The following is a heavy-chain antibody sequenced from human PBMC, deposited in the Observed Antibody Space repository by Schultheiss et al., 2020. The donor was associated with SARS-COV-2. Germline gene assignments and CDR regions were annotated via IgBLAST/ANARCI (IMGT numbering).Heavy chain of an antibody. CDR3: ARHSGYSYGPIDY. J-gene: IGHJ4*02. D-gene: IGHD5-18*01. V-gene: IGHV4-61*10. CDR2: IYYSGST. CDR1: GGSVSSGSYY. Sequence: SETLSLTCTVSGGSVSSGSYYWSWIRQPAGKGLEWIGYIYYSGSTYYNPSLKSRVTISVDTSKNQFSLKLSSVTAADTAVYYCARHSGYSYGPIDYWGQGTLVTVSS.